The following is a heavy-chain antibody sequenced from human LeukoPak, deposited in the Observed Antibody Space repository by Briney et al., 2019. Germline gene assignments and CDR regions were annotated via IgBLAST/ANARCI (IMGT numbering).Heavy chain of an antibody. V-gene: IGHV1-18*01. Sequence: ASVKVSCKASGYNFRNYGIGWVRQAPRQGLEWMGWITAGNGNTNYAQKVQGRVTMTTDTSTSTAYMELRSLRSDDTAVYFCARDSAREYSYGYNAFDIWGQGTMVTVSS. CDR3: ARDSAREYSYGYNAFDI. CDR2: ITAGNGNT. CDR1: GYNFRNYG. J-gene: IGHJ3*02. D-gene: IGHD5-18*01.